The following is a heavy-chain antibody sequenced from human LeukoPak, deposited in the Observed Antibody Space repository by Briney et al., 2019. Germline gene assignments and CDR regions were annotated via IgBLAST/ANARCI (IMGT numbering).Heavy chain of an antibody. CDR2: IYHSGST. V-gene: IGHV4-30-2*01. J-gene: IGHJ5*02. CDR3: ARLDIVVVPAHVGWFDP. D-gene: IGHD2-2*01. CDR1: GGSISSGGYS. Sequence: SETLSLTCAVSGGSISSGGYSWSWIRQPPGKGLEWIGYIYHSGSTYYNPSLKSRFTISVDTSKNQFSLKLSSVTAADTAVYYCARLDIVVVPAHVGWFDPWGQGTLVTVSS.